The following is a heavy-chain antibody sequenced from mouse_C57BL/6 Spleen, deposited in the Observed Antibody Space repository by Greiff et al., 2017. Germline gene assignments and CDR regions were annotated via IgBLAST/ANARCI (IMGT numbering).Heavy chain of an antibody. CDR1: GFTFTDYY. V-gene: IGHV14-2*01. CDR3: SRGDYGSSYEDY. Sequence: EVQLEESGAELVKPGASVKLSCTASGFTFTDYYMHWVKQRPEQGLEWIGRIYPEDGETKYAPKFKGKATITADTSSNTAYLQLSSLTSEDSAVYYGSRGDYGSSYEDYWGKGTTLTVSA. D-gene: IGHD1-1*01. J-gene: IGHJ2*01. CDR2: IYPEDGET.